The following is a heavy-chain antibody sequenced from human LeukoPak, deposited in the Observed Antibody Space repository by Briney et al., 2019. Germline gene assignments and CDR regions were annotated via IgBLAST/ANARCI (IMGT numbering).Heavy chain of an antibody. J-gene: IGHJ4*02. CDR3: ARVLPRSRYGSGSYYKSRDDY. Sequence: ASVKVFCQASGYTFTSYDINWVRQATGQGLEWMGWMNPNSGNTGYAQKFQGRVTMTRHTSISTAYMELSSLRSEDTAVYYRARVLPRSRYGSGSYYKSRDDYWGQGTLVTVSS. CDR1: GYTFTSYD. V-gene: IGHV1-8*01. CDR2: MNPNSGNT. D-gene: IGHD3-10*01.